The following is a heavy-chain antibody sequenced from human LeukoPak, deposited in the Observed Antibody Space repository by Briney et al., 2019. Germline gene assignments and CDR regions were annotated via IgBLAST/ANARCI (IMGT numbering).Heavy chain of an antibody. CDR2: ISYDGSNK. D-gene: IGHD3-22*01. CDR1: GFTFSSYG. J-gene: IGHJ6*02. CDR3: AKDNQGAIVAPCCMDV. Sequence: PGRSLRLSCAASGFTFSSYGMHWVRQAPGKGLEWVAVISYDGSNKYYADSVKGRFTISRDNSKNTLYLQMNSLRAEDTAVYYCAKDNQGAIVAPCCMDVWGQGTTVTVSS. V-gene: IGHV3-30*18.